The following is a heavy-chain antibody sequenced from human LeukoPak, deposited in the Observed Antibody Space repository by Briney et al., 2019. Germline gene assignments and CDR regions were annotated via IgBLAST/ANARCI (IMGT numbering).Heavy chain of an antibody. CDR1: GFTVSSNY. D-gene: IGHD3-22*01. J-gene: IGHJ3*02. V-gene: IGHV3-66*01. CDR2: IYSGGST. Sequence: PGGSLRLSCAASGFTVSSNYMSWVRQAPGKGLEWVSVIYSGGSTYYADSVKGRFTISRDNSKNTLYLQMNSLRAEDTAVYYCARARAYYYDSSGIHDAFDIWGQGTMVTVSS. CDR3: ARARAYYYDSSGIHDAFDI.